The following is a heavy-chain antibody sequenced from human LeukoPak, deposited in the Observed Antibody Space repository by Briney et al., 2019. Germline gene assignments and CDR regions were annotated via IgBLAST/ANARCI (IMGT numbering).Heavy chain of an antibody. CDR1: GFTFSSYS. D-gene: IGHD3-22*01. Sequence: GGSLRLSCAASGFTFSSYSMNWVRQAPGKGLEWVSSISSSSSYIYYADSVKGRFTISRDNAKNSLYLQMNSLRAEDTAVYYCGRDSGRDDSSGYYYSEVDYWGQGTLVTVSS. CDR3: GRDSGRDDSSGYYYSEVDY. CDR2: ISSSSSYI. V-gene: IGHV3-21*01. J-gene: IGHJ4*02.